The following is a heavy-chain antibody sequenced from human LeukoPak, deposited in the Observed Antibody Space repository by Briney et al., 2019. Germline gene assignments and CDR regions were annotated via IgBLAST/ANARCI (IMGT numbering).Heavy chain of an antibody. D-gene: IGHD2-2*01. CDR3: ATSGYCSSTSCAGGMDV. V-gene: IGHV3-7*03. CDR1: GFTFSSYW. J-gene: IGHJ6*04. Sequence: PGGSLRLPCAASGFTFSSYWMSWVRQAPGKGLEWVANIKQDGSEKYYVDSVKGRFTISRDNAKNSLYLQMNSLGAEDTAVYYCATSGYCSSTSCAGGMDVWGKGTTVTVSS. CDR2: IKQDGSEK.